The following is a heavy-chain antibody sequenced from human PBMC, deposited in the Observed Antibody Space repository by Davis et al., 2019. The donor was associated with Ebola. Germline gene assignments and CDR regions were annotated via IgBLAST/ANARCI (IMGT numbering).Heavy chain of an antibody. CDR3: AREGAYYMDV. J-gene: IGHJ6*03. CDR1: GDSVSSNSVS. Sequence: HSQTLSLTCAISGDSVSSNSVSWNWIRQSPSRGLEWLGRTYYRSKWYNDYAVSVKSRITINPDTSKNQFSLQLNSVTPEDTAVYYCAREGAYYMDVWGKGTTVTVSS. CDR2: TYYRSKWYN. V-gene: IGHV6-1*01. D-gene: IGHD3-16*01.